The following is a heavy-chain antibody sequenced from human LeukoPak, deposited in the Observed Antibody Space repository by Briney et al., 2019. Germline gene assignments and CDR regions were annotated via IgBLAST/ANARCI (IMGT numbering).Heavy chain of an antibody. V-gene: IGHV3-7*01. J-gene: IGHJ6*02. CDR3: AREELLGAYYYYGMDV. D-gene: IGHD1-26*01. CDR1: GFTFNSYW. Sequence: GGSLRLSCAASGFTFNSYWMTWVRQAPGKGLEWVANIKQDGSEKYYVDSVKGRFTISRYNAKNSLYLQMNSLRAEDTAVYYCAREELLGAYYYYGMDVWGQGTTVTVSS. CDR2: IKQDGSEK.